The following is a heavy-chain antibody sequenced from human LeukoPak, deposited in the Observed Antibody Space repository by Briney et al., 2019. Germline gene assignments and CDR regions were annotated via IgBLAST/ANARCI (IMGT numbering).Heavy chain of an antibody. J-gene: IGHJ6*03. CDR2: IYTSGST. CDR3: ARDYYDSSGYYGRGGYYDMDV. D-gene: IGHD3-22*01. CDR1: GGSIGSYY. V-gene: IGHV4-4*07. Sequence: PSETLSLTCTVSGGSIGSYYWSWIRQPAGKGLEWIGRIYTSGSTNYNPSLKSRVTISVDKSKNQFSLKLSSVTAADTAVYYCARDYYDSSGYYGRGGYYDMDVWGRGIAVTVSS.